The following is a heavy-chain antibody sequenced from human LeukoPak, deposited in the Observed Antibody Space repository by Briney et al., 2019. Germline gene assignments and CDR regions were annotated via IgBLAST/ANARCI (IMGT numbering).Heavy chain of an antibody. Sequence: SETLSLTCTVSGGSISSSSYYWGWIRQPPGKGLEWIGSIYYSGSTYYNPSLKSRVTISVDTSKNQFSLKLSSVTAADTAVYYCARRPPYCGGDCFFDYWGQGTLVTVSS. V-gene: IGHV4-39*01. CDR2: IYYSGST. D-gene: IGHD2-21*01. CDR3: ARRPPYCGGDCFFDY. J-gene: IGHJ4*02. CDR1: GGSISSSSYY.